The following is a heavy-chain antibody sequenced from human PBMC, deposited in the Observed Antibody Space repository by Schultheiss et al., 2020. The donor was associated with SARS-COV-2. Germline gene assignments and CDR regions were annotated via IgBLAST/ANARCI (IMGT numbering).Heavy chain of an antibody. J-gene: IGHJ4*02. CDR3: ARVRGGWYYFDY. D-gene: IGHD6-19*01. Sequence: GGSLRLSCAASGFTFSSYAMHWVRQAPGKGLEYVSAISSNGGSTYYADSVKGRFTISRDNSKNTLYLQMNSLRAEDTAVYYCARVRGGWYYFDYWGQGTLVTVSS. V-gene: IGHV3-64*04. CDR2: ISSNGGST. CDR1: GFTFSSYA.